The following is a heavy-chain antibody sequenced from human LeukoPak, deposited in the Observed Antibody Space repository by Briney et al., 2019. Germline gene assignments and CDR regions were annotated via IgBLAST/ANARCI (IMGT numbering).Heavy chain of an antibody. V-gene: IGHV4-39*01. CDR1: GGSVSSSGYY. Sequence: SETLSLTCTVSGGSVSSSGYYWGWIRQPPGKGLECIGSIYYSGRTYYNPSLKSRVSISVDTSKNQFSLNLTSVTAADTAVYFCARPSIAATGAFDCWGQGTLVTVSS. D-gene: IGHD6-13*01. CDR3: ARPSIAATGAFDC. J-gene: IGHJ4*02. CDR2: IYYSGRT.